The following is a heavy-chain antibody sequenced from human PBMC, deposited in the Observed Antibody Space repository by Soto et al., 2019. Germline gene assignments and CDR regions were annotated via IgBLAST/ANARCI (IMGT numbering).Heavy chain of an antibody. V-gene: IGHV1-46*01. Sequence: ASVKVSCKASGYTFTSYYMYWVRQAPGQGLEWMGIINPSGGSTSYAQKFQGRVTMTRDTSTSTVYMELSSLRSEDTAVYYCARVLGSSGWPEDAFDIWGQGTMVTVSS. CDR3: ARVLGSSGWPEDAFDI. CDR2: INPSGGST. D-gene: IGHD6-19*01. CDR1: GYTFTSYY. J-gene: IGHJ3*02.